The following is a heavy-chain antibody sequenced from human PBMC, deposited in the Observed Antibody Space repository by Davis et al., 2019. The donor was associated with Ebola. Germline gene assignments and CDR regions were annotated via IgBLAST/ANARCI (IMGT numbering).Heavy chain of an antibody. V-gene: IGHV4-30-2*01. D-gene: IGHD3-16*01. J-gene: IGHJ4*02. CDR2: IYHTGST. CDR3: SRAQFGGDLSPFFDS. CDR1: GASMSSNDYS. Sequence: SETLSLTCAVSGASMSSNDYSWSWIRQPPGKGLEWIGYIYHTGSTYYNPSLKTRVTMSLDRSKNQFSLKLRSVTAADTAVYYCSRAQFGGDLSPFFDSWGQGTLVTVSS.